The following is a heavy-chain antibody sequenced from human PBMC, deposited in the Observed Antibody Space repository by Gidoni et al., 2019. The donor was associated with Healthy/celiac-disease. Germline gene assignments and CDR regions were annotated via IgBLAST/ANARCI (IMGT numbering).Heavy chain of an antibody. J-gene: IGHJ5*02. Sequence: EVQLVESGGGLVQHGRSLRLSCAATGFTFDDYALHWVRQAPGKCLAWVSGISWKIGSIGYADSLKGRFTISSDNAKNSLYLQMNSLSAEDTALDYCAKDRTPGTTGWFDPWGQGTLFTVSS. CDR2: ISWKIGSI. V-gene: IGHV3-9*01. CDR1: GFTFDDYA. CDR3: AKDRTPGTTGWFDP. D-gene: IGHD1-1*01.